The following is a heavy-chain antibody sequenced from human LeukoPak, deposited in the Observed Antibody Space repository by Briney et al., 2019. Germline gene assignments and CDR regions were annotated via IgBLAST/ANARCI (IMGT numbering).Heavy chain of an antibody. Sequence: SETLSLTCTVSGGSISSGSYYWSWIRQPAGKGLEWIGRIYTSGSTNYNPSLKSRVTISVDTSKNQFSLKLSSVTAADTAVYYCARGDPPLGLIDYWGQGTLVTVSS. J-gene: IGHJ4*02. V-gene: IGHV4-61*02. D-gene: IGHD2-8*01. CDR2: IYTSGST. CDR3: ARGDPPLGLIDY. CDR1: GGSISSGSYY.